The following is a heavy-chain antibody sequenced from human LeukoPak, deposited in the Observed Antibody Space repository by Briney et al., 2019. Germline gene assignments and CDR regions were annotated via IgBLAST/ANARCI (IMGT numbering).Heavy chain of an antibody. CDR2: IYYSGST. CDR1: GGSISSYY. Sequence: PSETLSLTCTVSGGSISSYYWSWIRQPPGKGLEWIGYIYYSGSTNYNPSLKSRVTISVDTSKNQFSLKLSSVTAADTAVYYCARTNSGSYYGSVDYWGQGTLVTVSS. V-gene: IGHV4-59*01. CDR3: ARTNSGSYYGSVDY. D-gene: IGHD1-26*01. J-gene: IGHJ4*02.